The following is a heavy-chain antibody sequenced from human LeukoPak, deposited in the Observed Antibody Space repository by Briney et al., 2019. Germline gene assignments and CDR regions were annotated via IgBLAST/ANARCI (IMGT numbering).Heavy chain of an antibody. J-gene: IGHJ6*02. V-gene: IGHV3-7*03. CDR3: ARDQGLAAAAHSYYGMDV. CDR2: INQDGSEK. Sequence: PGGSLRLSCAASGFTFSSYAMSWVRQAPGKGLECVANINQDGSEKYFVDSVKGRFTISRDNAKNSLYLQMNRLRVEDTAVYYCARDQGLAAAAHSYYGMDVWGQGTTVTVSS. CDR1: GFTFSSYA. D-gene: IGHD6-13*01.